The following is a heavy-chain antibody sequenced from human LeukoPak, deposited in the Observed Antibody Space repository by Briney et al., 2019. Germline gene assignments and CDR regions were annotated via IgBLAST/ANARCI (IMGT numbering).Heavy chain of an antibody. CDR3: ARMSSSWYSTSYDY. Sequence: ASVKVSCKASGYTFTSYDINWVRQATGQGLEWMGWMNPNSGNTGYAQKFQGRVTMTRNTFISTAYMELSSLRSEDTAVYYCARMSSSWYSTSYDYWGQGTLVTVSS. D-gene: IGHD6-13*01. CDR2: MNPNSGNT. CDR1: GYTFTSYD. V-gene: IGHV1-8*01. J-gene: IGHJ4*02.